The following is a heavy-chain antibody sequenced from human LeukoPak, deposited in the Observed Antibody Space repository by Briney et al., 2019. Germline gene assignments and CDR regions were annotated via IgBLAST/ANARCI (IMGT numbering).Heavy chain of an antibody. CDR3: ASLYCSRTSCYLGY. V-gene: IGHV4-61*01. CDR1: DASVSRNSYY. Sequence: SETLSLTCTVSDASVSRNSYYWSWIRQPPGKGLEWIGYISYSGSTNYNPSLKSRATISVDTSKNQFSLKLSSVTAADTAVYYCASLYCSRTSCYLGYWGQGTLVTVSS. J-gene: IGHJ4*02. CDR2: ISYSGST. D-gene: IGHD2-2*01.